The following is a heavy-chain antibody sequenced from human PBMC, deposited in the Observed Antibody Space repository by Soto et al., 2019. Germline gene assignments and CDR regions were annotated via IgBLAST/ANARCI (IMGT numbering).Heavy chain of an antibody. D-gene: IGHD7-27*01. CDR1: GFILSDCA. CDR3: ARDLSWGSNWYYYMDV. J-gene: IGHJ6*03. CDR2: ISISSSVI. Sequence: EVQLVESGGGLVQPGGSLRLSCATSGFILSDCAMNWVRQAPGKGLEWVSYISISSSVIDYADSVKGRFTVFRDNARNSLYLQMNSLRAEDTAVYYCARDLSWGSNWYYYMDVWGKGTTVTVSS. V-gene: IGHV3-48*01.